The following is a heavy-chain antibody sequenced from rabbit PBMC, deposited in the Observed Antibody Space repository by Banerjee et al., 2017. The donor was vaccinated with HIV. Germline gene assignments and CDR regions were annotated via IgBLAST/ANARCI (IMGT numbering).Heavy chain of an antibody. J-gene: IGHJ6*01. V-gene: IGHV1S45*01. D-gene: IGHD8-1*01. CDR3: ARDTASSFSSYGMDL. CDR2: IYSTIDYT. CDR1: GFAFNSVYD. Sequence: QEQLVESGGGLVQPEGSLTLTCTASGFAFNSVYDMCWVRQAPGKGLEWIGYIYSTIDYTYYATWAKGRFTISKTSSTTVTLQMTSLTVADTATYFCARDTASSFSSYGMDLRGPGTLVTVS.